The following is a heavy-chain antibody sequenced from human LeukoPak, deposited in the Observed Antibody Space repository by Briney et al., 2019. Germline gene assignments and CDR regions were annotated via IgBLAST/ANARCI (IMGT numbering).Heavy chain of an antibody. V-gene: IGHV1-24*01. CDR1: RYTLSELS. Sequence: ASVKLSCKVSRYTLSELSMHWVRQARGKGFEWMGGFDPEDGETIYAQKFQGRVTMTEDTSTDTAYMELSSLRSEDTAVYYCATIAIRITMVRGVIITPPNWFDPWGQGTLVTVSS. D-gene: IGHD3-10*01. CDR3: ATIAIRITMVRGVIITPPNWFDP. J-gene: IGHJ5*02. CDR2: FDPEDGET.